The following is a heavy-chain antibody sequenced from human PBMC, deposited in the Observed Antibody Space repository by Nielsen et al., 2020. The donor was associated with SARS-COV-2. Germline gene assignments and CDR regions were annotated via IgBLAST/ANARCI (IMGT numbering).Heavy chain of an antibody. V-gene: IGHV3-7*03. CDR3: ARDLGHSGYDLYAY. CDR2: IKGNGGEK. Sequence: GESLKISCAASGFTFSIDWMAWVRQAPGKGLQWVANIKGNGGEKNYVDSVKGRFTISRDNAKNSVYLQMSGLRADDTAVYFCARDLGHSGYDLYAYWGQGTLVTVSS. D-gene: IGHD5-12*01. J-gene: IGHJ4*02. CDR1: GFTFSIDW.